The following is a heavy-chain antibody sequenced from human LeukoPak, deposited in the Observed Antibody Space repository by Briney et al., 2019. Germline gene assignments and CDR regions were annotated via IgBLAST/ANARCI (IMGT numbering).Heavy chain of an antibody. V-gene: IGHV4-39*01. J-gene: IGHJ6*02. Sequence: PSETLSLTCTVSGGSSSSSSYYWGGIRQPPGKGLGLIGSICYSGSTYYHPSLKSRVTISVDTSKNQFSLKLSSVTAADTAVYYCARLFSYGSGYYPPYHAMDVWGQGTTVTVSS. D-gene: IGHD3-10*01. CDR2: ICYSGST. CDR3: ARLFSYGSGYYPPYHAMDV. CDR1: GGSSSSSSYY.